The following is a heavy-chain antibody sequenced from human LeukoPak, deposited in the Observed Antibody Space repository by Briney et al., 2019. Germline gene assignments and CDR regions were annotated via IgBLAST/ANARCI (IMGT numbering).Heavy chain of an antibody. CDR2: MNTNSGNT. V-gene: IGHV1-8*01. CDR1: GYTFTNYD. D-gene: IGHD1-26*01. J-gene: IGHJ4*02. Sequence: ASVKVSCKASGYTFTNYDTNWVRQATGQGLEWMGWMNTNSGNTGYAQRFQGRVTMTRDTSISTAYMELSSLRSDDTAVYYCARVTGSIDYWGQGTLVTVSS. CDR3: ARVTGSIDY.